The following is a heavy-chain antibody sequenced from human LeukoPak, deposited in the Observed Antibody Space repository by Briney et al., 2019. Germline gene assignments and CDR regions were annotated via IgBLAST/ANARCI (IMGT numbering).Heavy chain of an antibody. D-gene: IGHD1-26*01. CDR3: VRDIGSYPPEK. V-gene: IGHV3-53*01. CDR2: MYSHGLT. Sequence: GGSLRLSCTASGFTFGDYAMSWFRQAPGKGLEWVSLMYSHGLTSYGDSVRGRFTISRDTSKNTLHLQMNSLRAEDTAIYYCVRDIGSYPPEKWGQGTLVTVSS. J-gene: IGHJ4*02. CDR1: GFTFGDYA.